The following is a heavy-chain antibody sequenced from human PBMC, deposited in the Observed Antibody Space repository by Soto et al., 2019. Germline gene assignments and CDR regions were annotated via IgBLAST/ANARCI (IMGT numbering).Heavy chain of an antibody. J-gene: IGHJ5*02. V-gene: IGHV3-53*04. D-gene: IGHD2-15*01. Sequence: GGSLRLSCAASGFTVSSNYMSWVRQAPGKGLEWVSVIYSGGSTYYADSVKGRFTISRHNSKNTLYLQMNSLRAEDTAVYYCVREYCSGGSCYSNWFDPWGQGTLVTVSS. CDR1: GFTVSSNY. CDR3: VREYCSGGSCYSNWFDP. CDR2: IYSGGST.